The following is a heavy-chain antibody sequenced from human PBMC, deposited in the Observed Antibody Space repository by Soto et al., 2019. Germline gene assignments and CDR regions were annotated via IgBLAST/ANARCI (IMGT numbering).Heavy chain of an antibody. J-gene: IGHJ6*02. D-gene: IGHD6-13*01. V-gene: IGHV1-58*01. Sequence: SVKVSCKASGFTFTSSAVQWVRQARGQRLEWIGWIVVGSGNTNYAQKFQERVTITRDMSTSTAYMELNSLRAEDTAVYYCARVPYDSSRNHNYYGMDVWGQGTTVTVSS. CDR1: GFTFTSSA. CDR2: IVVGSGNT. CDR3: ARVPYDSSRNHNYYGMDV.